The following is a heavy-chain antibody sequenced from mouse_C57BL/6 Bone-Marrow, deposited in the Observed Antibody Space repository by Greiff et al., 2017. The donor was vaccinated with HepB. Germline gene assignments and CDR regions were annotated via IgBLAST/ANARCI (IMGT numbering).Heavy chain of an antibody. CDR3: ASPYYYGSSYWYFDV. D-gene: IGHD1-1*01. Sequence: EVKLMESGPELVKPGASVKISCKASGYSFTGYYMNWVKQSPEKSLEWIGEINPSTGGTTYNQKFKAKATLTVDKSSSTAYMQLKSLTSEDSAVYYCASPYYYGSSYWYFDVWGTGTTVTVSS. J-gene: IGHJ1*03. V-gene: IGHV1-42*01. CDR1: GYSFTGYY. CDR2: INPSTGGT.